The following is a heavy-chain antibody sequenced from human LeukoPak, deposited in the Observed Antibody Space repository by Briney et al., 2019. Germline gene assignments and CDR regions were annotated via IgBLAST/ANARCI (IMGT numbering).Heavy chain of an antibody. D-gene: IGHD3-22*01. CDR3: AREPSGIVAPAGY. CDR2: INPNSGGT. J-gene: IGHJ4*02. V-gene: IGHV1-2*02. CDR1: GYTFTGYY. Sequence: ASVKVSCKASGYTFTGYYMHWVRQAPGQGLEWMGWINPNSGGTNYAQKFQGGVTMTRDTSISTAYMELSRLRSDDTAVYYCAREPSGIVAPAGYWGQGTLVTVSS.